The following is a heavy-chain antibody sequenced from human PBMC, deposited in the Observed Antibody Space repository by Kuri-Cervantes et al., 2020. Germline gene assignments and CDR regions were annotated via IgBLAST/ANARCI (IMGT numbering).Heavy chain of an antibody. J-gene: IGHJ4*02. V-gene: IGHV1-8*01. D-gene: IGHD3-3*01. CDR3: ATDIQPLRFLEWLSPQA. CDR1: GYTFNSFD. CDR2: MNADDGHT. Sequence: ASVKVSCKASGYTFNSFDINWVRQATGQGLEYLGWMNADDGHTGYAQKFQGRVTMTRDTSTNTAFMELSSLTSEDTAVYYCATDIQPLRFLEWLSPQAWGQGTLVTVSS.